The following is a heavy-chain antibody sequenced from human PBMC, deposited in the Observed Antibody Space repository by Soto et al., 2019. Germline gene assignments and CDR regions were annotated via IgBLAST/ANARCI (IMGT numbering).Heavy chain of an antibody. CDR3: ARWGTTGGLDV. Sequence: QVQLVESGGGVLQPGTSLRLSCVGSGFTFRSYVIHWVRQAPGKGLEWVALTSYDGSNKYYDDSVKGRFTITRDNSRNTVDLQMDNLRLEDTALYYCARWGTTGGLDVWGQGTLVSVSS. J-gene: IGHJ4*02. CDR1: GFTFRSYV. D-gene: IGHD3-16*01. V-gene: IGHV3-30*19. CDR2: TSYDGSNK.